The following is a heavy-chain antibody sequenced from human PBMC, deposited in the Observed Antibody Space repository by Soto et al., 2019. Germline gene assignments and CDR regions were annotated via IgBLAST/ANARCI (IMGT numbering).Heavy chain of an antibody. D-gene: IGHD6-19*01. CDR1: GFIFSNYS. CDR2: ISSSSSYI. V-gene: IGHV3-21*01. J-gene: IGHJ4*02. CDR3: ARRAVADSFYFDY. Sequence: GASLILSCSSSGFIFSNYSMNWVPQAPGKGLEWVSSISSSSSYIYYADSVKGRFTISRDNAKNSLCLQMNSLRAEDTAVYYCARRAVADSFYFDYWGQGTLVTVSS.